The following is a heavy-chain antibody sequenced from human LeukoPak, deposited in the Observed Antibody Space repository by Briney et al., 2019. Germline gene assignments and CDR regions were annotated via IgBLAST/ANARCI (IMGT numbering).Heavy chain of an antibody. CDR3: ARDAPYDFWSGYQSGYMDV. J-gene: IGHJ6*03. CDR1: GFTFSIYS. D-gene: IGHD3-3*01. CDR2: LSSSNSII. V-gene: IGHV3-48*02. Sequence: GGSLRLSRAASGFTFSIYSMNWVRQAPGKGLEWGSYLSSSNSIIYYPDSVKGRFTISRDNAKHSLYLQMNSLRDEDTAVYYCARDAPYDFWSGYQSGYMDVWGKGTTVTVSS.